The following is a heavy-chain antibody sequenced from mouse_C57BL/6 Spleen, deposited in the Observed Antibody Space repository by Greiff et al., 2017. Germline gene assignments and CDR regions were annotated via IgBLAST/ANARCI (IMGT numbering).Heavy chain of an antibody. V-gene: IGHV3-6*01. CDR1: GYSITSGYY. CDR3: ARLWDGWYFDV. J-gene: IGHJ1*03. CDR2: ISYDGSN. D-gene: IGHD4-1*01. Sequence: DVKLQESGPGLVKPSQSLSLTCSVTGYSITSGYYWNWIRQFPGNKLEWMGYISYDGSNNYNPSLKNRISITRDTSKNQFFLKLNSVTTEDTATYYCARLWDGWYFDVWGTGTTVTVSS.